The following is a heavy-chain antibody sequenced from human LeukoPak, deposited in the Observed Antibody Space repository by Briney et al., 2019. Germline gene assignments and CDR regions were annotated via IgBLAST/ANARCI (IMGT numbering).Heavy chain of an antibody. CDR1: GFIFSDYG. J-gene: IGHJ3*02. CDR3: TRDFGAVGSTNAFDI. Sequence: GGSLRLSCAASGFIFSDYGIHWVRQPPGKGLEWVTFIRYDAREIVYADSVKGRFTISRDNAKNTLYLQMNSLRAEDTAVYYCTRDFGAVGSTNAFDIWGQGTMVTVSS. CDR2: IRYDAREI. V-gene: IGHV3-30*02. D-gene: IGHD1-26*01.